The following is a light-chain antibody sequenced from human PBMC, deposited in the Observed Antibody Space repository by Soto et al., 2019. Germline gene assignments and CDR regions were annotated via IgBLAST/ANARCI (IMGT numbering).Light chain of an antibody. CDR1: SSNIGAGYD. V-gene: IGLV1-40*01. CDR3: QSYDSSLSGSNVV. Sequence: QSVLTQPPSVSGAPGQRVTISCIGSSSNIGAGYDVHWYQQLPGTAPKLLIYGNSNRPSGVPDRFSGSKSGTSASLAITGLQAEDEADYYCQSYDSSLSGSNVVFGGGTKLTVL. CDR2: GNS. J-gene: IGLJ2*01.